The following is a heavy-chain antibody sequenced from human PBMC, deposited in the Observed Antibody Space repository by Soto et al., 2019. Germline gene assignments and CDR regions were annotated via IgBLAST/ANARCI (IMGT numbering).Heavy chain of an antibody. V-gene: IGHV3-23*01. CDR1: GFTFSSYA. CDR3: AKDQNEQLVPLFDY. Sequence: GGSLRLSXAASGFTFSSYAMSWVRQAPGKGLEWVSAISGSGGSTYYADSVKGRFTISRDNSENTLYLQMNSLRAEDTAVYYCAKDQNEQLVPLFDYWGQGTLVTVSS. CDR2: ISGSGGST. J-gene: IGHJ4*02. D-gene: IGHD6-13*01.